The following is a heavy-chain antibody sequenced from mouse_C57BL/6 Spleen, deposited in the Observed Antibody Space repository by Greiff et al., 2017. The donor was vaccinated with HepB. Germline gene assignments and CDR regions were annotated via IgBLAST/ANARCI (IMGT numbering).Heavy chain of an antibody. Sequence: QVQLKESGPGLVAPSQSLSITCTVSGFSLTSYGVHWVRQPTGKGLEWLVVIWSDGSTTYNSALKSRLSISKDNSKSQVFLKMNSLQTDDTAMYYCARHDDYDDYAMDYWGQGTSVTVSS. J-gene: IGHJ4*01. CDR1: GFSLTSYG. D-gene: IGHD2-4*01. CDR3: ARHDDYDDYAMDY. CDR2: IWSDGST. V-gene: IGHV2-6-1*01.